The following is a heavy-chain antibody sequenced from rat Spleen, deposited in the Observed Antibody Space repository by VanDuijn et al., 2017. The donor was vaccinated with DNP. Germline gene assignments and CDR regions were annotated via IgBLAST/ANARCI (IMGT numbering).Heavy chain of an antibody. Sequence: EVQLQESGGGLVKPSGVFSLACSVTGYSINSNYWGWIRKFPGNNMEYIGHISYSGSTNYNPSLKSRISITRDTSKNHFFLHLNSVTSEDTATYYCARWTRYFNYWGQGVMVTVSS. J-gene: IGHJ2*01. CDR1: GYSINSNY. CDR3: ARWTRYFNY. V-gene: IGHV3-1*01. D-gene: IGHD1-7*01. CDR2: ISYSGST.